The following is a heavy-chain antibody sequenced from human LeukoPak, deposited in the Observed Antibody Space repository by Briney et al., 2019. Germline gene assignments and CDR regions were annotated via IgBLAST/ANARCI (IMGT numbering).Heavy chain of an antibody. Sequence: KPSETLSLTCAVSGGSISSGGYSWSWIRQPPGKGLEWIGYIYHSGSTYYNPSLKSRVTISVDRSKNQFSLKPSSVTAADTAVYYCARGVSPAFDIWGQGTMVTVSS. V-gene: IGHV4-30-2*01. CDR3: ARGVSPAFDI. CDR2: IYHSGST. J-gene: IGHJ3*02. CDR1: GGSISSGGYS.